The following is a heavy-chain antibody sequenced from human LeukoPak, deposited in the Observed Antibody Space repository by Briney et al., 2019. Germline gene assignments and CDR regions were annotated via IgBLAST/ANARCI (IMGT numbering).Heavy chain of an antibody. V-gene: IGHV3-48*01. J-gene: IGHJ4*02. CDR2: ISSTSCTV. CDR3: ARSYGSYYGIIDY. D-gene: IGHD3-10*01. CDR1: GFTVSSNY. Sequence: GGSLRLSCAASGFTVSSNYMSWVRQAPGRGLEWVSYISSTSCTVYYADSVKGRFTISRDNAKNSLYLQMNSLRAGDTAVYYCARSYGSYYGIIDYWGQGTLVTVSS.